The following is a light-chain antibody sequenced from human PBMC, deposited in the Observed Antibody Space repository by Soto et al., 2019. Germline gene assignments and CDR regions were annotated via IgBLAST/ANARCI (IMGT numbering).Light chain of an antibody. J-gene: IGKJ1*01. CDR2: GAS. CDR1: QSVSSN. CDR3: QHYNFWPPWT. Sequence: EIVMTQSPATLSVSPGERATLSCRASQSVSSNLAWYQQKPGQAPRLLIYGASTRATGIPARFSGSGSGTEFTRTIISLQSEDFGVYYCQHYNFWPPWTFGQGTKVEIK. V-gene: IGKV3-15*01.